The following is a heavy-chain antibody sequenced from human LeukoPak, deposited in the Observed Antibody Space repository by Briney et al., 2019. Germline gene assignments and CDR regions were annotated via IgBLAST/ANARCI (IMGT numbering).Heavy chain of an antibody. CDR3: ARVPGSAYHYRDV. D-gene: IGHD3-10*01. CDR1: GYSITTGYY. Sequence: PSETLSLTCTVSGYSITTGYYWGWLRPSPGAGLEWIGSISHSGTTYYNPSLKSRVTIFLDTSKHQFSLKLTSVTAADTAAYYCARVPGSAYHYRDVSGKGT. V-gene: IGHV4-38-2*02. J-gene: IGHJ6*03. CDR2: ISHSGTT.